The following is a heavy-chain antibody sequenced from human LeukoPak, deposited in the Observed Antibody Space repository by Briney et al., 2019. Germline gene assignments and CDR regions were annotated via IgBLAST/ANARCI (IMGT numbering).Heavy chain of an antibody. J-gene: IGHJ5*02. V-gene: IGHV1-2*02. CDR2: INPNSGGT. CDR3: ARPYSGSKNWFDP. Sequence: ASVKVSCKASGYTFTGYYMHWVRQAPGQGLEWMGWINPNSGGTNYAQKFQGRVTMTRNTSISTAYMELSSLRSEDTAVYYCARPYSGSKNWFDPWGQGTLVTVSS. D-gene: IGHD1-26*01. CDR1: GYTFTGYY.